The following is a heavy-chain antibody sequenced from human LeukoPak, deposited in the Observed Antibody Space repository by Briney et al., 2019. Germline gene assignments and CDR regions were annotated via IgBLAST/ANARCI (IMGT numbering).Heavy chain of an antibody. D-gene: IGHD6-13*01. Sequence: PSQTLSLTCTVSGGSISSGSYYWSWIRQPAGKGLEWIGRINTSGSTNYNPSLKSRVTISVDTSKNQFSLKLSSVTAADTAVYYCARVGRGSSWPRYYYYYYYMDVWGKGTTVTISS. V-gene: IGHV4-61*02. CDR3: ARVGRGSSWPRYYYYYYYMDV. CDR1: GGSISSGSYY. CDR2: INTSGST. J-gene: IGHJ6*03.